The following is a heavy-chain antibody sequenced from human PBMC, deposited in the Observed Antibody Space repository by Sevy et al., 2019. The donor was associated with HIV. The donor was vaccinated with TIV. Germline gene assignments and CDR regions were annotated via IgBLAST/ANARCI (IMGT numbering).Heavy chain of an antibody. CDR2: ISSSGSTI. Sequence: GGSLRLSCAASGFTFSDYYMSWIRQAPGKGLEWVSYISSSGSTIYYADSVKGRFTISRDNAKNSLYLQMNSLRAEDTAVYYCARDYCSRTSCYMYYYYYYGMDVWGQGTTVTVSS. CDR3: ARDYCSRTSCYMYYYYYYGMDV. D-gene: IGHD2-2*02. J-gene: IGHJ6*02. V-gene: IGHV3-11*01. CDR1: GFTFSDYY.